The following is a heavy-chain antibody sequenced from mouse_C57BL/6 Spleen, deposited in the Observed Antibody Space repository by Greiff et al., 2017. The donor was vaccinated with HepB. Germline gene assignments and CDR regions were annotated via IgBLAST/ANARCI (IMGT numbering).Heavy chain of an antibody. CDR2: ISNGGGST. Sequence: EVMLVESGGGLVQPGGSLKLSCAASGFTFSDYYMYWVRQTPEKRLEWVAYISNGGGSTYYPDTVKGRFTISRDNAKNTLYLQMSRLKSEDTAMYYCASPYYSNYDYAMDYWGQGTSVTVSS. J-gene: IGHJ4*01. D-gene: IGHD2-5*01. V-gene: IGHV5-12*01. CDR1: GFTFSDYY. CDR3: ASPYYSNYDYAMDY.